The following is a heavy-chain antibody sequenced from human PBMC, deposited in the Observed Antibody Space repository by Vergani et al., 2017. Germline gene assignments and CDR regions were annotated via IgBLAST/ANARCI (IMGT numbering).Heavy chain of an antibody. CDR1: GDSISSGNYY. Sequence: QVQLQESGPGLLKPSQTLSLTCSVAGDSISSGNYYWNWIRQPAGKGLEWMGRIYSSGITSYNPSIKSRITMSLDTSKNQFSLSLSSVTAADTAVYYCARGTFLHAFDNVGQGTVVTVSS. CDR3: ARGTFLHAFDN. V-gene: IGHV4-61*02. CDR2: IYSSGIT. J-gene: IGHJ3*02. D-gene: IGHD1-26*01.